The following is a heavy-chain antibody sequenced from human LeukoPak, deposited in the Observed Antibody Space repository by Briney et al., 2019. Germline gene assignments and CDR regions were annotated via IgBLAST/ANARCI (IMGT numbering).Heavy chain of an antibody. CDR2: ISPSGGST. D-gene: IGHD1-26*01. CDR3: ASHSGNYPRGYFDY. J-gene: IGHJ4*02. V-gene: IGHV3-23*01. Sequence: GGSLRLSCAASGFTFTSYAMSWVRQAPGKGLEWVSAISPSGGSTYYPDSVKGRFTISRDNSKNMLYLQMSSLRAEDTAVYYCASHSGNYPRGYFDYWGQGTLVIVSA. CDR1: GFTFTSYA.